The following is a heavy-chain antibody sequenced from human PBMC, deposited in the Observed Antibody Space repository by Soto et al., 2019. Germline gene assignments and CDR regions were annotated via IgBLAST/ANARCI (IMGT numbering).Heavy chain of an antibody. Sequence: QVQLVESGGGVVQPGRSLRLSCAASGFTFSSYAMHWVRQAPGKGLEWVAVISYDGSNKYYADSVKGRFTISRDNSKNTLYLQMNSLRAEDTAVYYCARSTRGVTAIISPFACWGQGTLVTVSS. CDR1: GFTFSSYA. D-gene: IGHD2-21*02. CDR3: ARSTRGVTAIISPFAC. J-gene: IGHJ4*02. CDR2: ISYDGSNK. V-gene: IGHV3-30-3*01.